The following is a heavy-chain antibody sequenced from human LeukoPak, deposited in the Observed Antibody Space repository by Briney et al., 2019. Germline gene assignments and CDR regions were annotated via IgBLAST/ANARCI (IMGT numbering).Heavy chain of an antibody. CDR3: ARGSLGWGSEPEYFDY. V-gene: IGHV1-18*01. Sequence: ASVKVSCKASGYTFTNYGISWVRQAPGQGLEWMGWISPFNGNTNYAEKFRARVTMTTDASTSTVAMELRSLRYDDTGIYYCARGSLGWGSEPEYFDYWGQGTLVTVSS. D-gene: IGHD1-14*01. J-gene: IGHJ4*01. CDR1: GYTFTNYG. CDR2: ISPFNGNT.